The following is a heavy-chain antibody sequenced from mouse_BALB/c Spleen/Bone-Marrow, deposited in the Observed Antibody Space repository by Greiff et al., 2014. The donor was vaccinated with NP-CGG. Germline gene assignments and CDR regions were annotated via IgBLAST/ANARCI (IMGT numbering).Heavy chain of an antibody. D-gene: IGHD2-4*01. CDR1: GFTFSNYG. CDR3: ARHAYYDQTEVSFVY. J-gene: IGHJ3*01. Sequence: VQLKESGGGLVKSGGSLKLSCAASGFTFSNYGMSWVRQTPEKRLEWVATISGGGSYTFYSDSVKGRFTISRDNAKNNLCLQLSSLRSEDTALYYCARHAYYDQTEVSFVYWGQGTLVTVSA. V-gene: IGHV5-9-2*01. CDR2: ISGGGSYT.